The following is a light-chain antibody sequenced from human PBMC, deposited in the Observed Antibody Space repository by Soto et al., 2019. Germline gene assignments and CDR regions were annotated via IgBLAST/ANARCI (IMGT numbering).Light chain of an antibody. Sequence: DIQMTQSPSSLSASVGDRVTITCRASQGISNYLAWYQQKPGKAPKVLIYDASSLETGVPSRFSGSGSGTDFTFTISSLQPEDIATHYCQQYDNLPPKITFGQGTRLEIK. CDR2: DAS. V-gene: IGKV1-33*01. CDR1: QGISNY. J-gene: IGKJ5*01. CDR3: QQYDNLPPKIT.